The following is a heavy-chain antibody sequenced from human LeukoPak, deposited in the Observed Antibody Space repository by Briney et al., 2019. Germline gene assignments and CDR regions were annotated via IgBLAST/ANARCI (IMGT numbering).Heavy chain of an antibody. Sequence: QPGGSLRLSCAASGFTFSSYWMHWVRQAPGKGLVWVSRINSDGSSTSYADSVKGRFTISRDNAKNTLYLQMNSLRAEDTAAYYCARDTSPYSNSGDNWFDPWGQGTLVTVSS. J-gene: IGHJ5*02. CDR3: ARDTSPYSNSGDNWFDP. D-gene: IGHD4-11*01. CDR1: GFTFSSYW. V-gene: IGHV3-74*01. CDR2: INSDGSST.